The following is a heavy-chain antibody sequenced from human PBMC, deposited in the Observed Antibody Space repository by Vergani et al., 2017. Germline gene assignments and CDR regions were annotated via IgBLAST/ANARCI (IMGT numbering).Heavy chain of an antibody. D-gene: IGHD3-22*01. CDR2: IDPSDSYT. CDR1: GYSFTSYW. J-gene: IGHJ4*02. CDR3: ARGSDTYYYDSSGYYDY. V-gene: IGHV5-10-1*03. Sequence: EVQLVPSGAEVKTPGESLRISCKGSGYSFTSYWISWVRQMPGKGLEWMGRIDPSDSYTNYSPSFQGHVTISADKSISTAYLQWSSLKASDTAMYYCARGSDTYYYDSSGYYDYWGQGTLVTVSS.